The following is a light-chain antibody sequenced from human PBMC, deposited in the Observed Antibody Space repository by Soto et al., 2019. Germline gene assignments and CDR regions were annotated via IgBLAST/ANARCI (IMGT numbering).Light chain of an antibody. CDR1: QSISSW. V-gene: IGKV1-5*03. Sequence: DIQMTQSPSTLSASVGDRVTXTXRXSQSISSWLAWYQQKTGKAPKLLGYKASSLESGVPSRFSGSGSGTEFTLTIRSLQPDDFATYYCQQYNSYLTFGQGPKVEIK. J-gene: IGKJ1*01. CDR2: KAS. CDR3: QQYNSYLT.